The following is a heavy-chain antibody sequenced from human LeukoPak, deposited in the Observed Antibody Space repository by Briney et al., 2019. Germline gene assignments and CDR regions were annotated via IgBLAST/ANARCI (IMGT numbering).Heavy chain of an antibody. V-gene: IGHV3-53*01. J-gene: IGHJ6*03. CDR2: IYSGGST. CDR3: ARAQWRTYSYYYMDV. D-gene: IGHD6-19*01. CDR1: GFTVSFNY. Sequence: GGSLRLSCAASGFTVSFNYVSWVRQAPGQGLEWISVIYSGGSTYYADSVKGRFTISRDDSKNTLYLQMNSLRAEDTAIYYCARAQWRTYSYYYMDVWGKGTTVTVSS.